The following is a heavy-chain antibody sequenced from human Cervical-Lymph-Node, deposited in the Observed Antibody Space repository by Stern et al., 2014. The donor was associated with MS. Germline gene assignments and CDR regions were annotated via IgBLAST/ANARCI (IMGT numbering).Heavy chain of an antibody. CDR3: ASGSLEGFDP. J-gene: IGHJ5*02. Sequence: VQLVESGAEVKKPGASVKVSCKASGYTFTSFGISWVRQAPGQGLERMGWISAYNGNTSYAQKRQGRVTLTTDTSTSTAYMELRSLTSDDTAAYYCASGSLEGFDPWGQGTLVTVSS. CDR1: GYTFTSFG. D-gene: IGHD5-24*01. V-gene: IGHV1-18*01. CDR2: ISAYNGNT.